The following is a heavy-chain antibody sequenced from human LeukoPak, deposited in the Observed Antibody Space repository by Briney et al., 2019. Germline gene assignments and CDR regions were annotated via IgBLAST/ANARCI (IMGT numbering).Heavy chain of an antibody. Sequence: PSETLSLTCTVSGASISSGGYYWSWLRQHPGKGLEWIGYISYSGSPYYNPSLKSRVTISVDTSRNQFSLKLSSVTAADTAVYYCARGPHCSSTSCYSEYFHHWGQGTLVTVSS. CDR2: ISYSGSP. D-gene: IGHD2-2*01. J-gene: IGHJ1*01. V-gene: IGHV4-31*03. CDR1: GASISSGGYY. CDR3: ARGPHCSSTSCYSEYFHH.